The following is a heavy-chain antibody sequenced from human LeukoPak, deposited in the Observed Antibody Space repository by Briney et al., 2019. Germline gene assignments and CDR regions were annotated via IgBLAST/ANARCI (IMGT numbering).Heavy chain of an antibody. D-gene: IGHD4-17*01. J-gene: IGHJ6*02. V-gene: IGHV1-18*01. CDR3: ARCHGDYGEYYYGMDV. CDR2: ISSYNGDT. Sequence: ASVKVSCKASGNTHTNYGISWVRQAPGQGLEWIGWISSYNGDTNYAQKLQGRVTMTTDTSTSTAYMELRSLRSDDTAVYYCARCHGDYGEYYYGMDVWGQGTTVTVSS. CDR1: GNTHTNYG.